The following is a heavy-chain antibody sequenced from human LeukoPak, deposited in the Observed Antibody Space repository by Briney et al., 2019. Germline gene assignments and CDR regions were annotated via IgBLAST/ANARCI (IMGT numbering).Heavy chain of an antibody. J-gene: IGHJ4*02. CDR1: GGSFSGYY. CDR3: ARHFRRIWFGASSNYYFDY. D-gene: IGHD3-10*01. V-gene: IGHV4-34*01. Sequence: NSSETLSLTCAVYGGSFSGYYWSWIRQPPGKVLEWIGEINHSGSTNYNPSLKSRVTISVDTSKNQFSLKLSSVTAADTAVYYCARHFRRIWFGASSNYYFDYWGQGTLVTVSS. CDR2: INHSGST.